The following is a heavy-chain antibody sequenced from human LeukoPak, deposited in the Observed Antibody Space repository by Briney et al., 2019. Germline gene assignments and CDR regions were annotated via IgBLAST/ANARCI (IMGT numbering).Heavy chain of an antibody. V-gene: IGHV1-69*05. CDR1: GGTFSSYA. J-gene: IGHJ5*02. CDR2: IIPIFGTA. D-gene: IGHD1-26*01. Sequence: ASVKVSCKASGGTFSSYAISWVRQAPGQGLEWMGGIIPIFGTANYAQKFQGRVTITTDESTSTAYMELSSLRSEDTAVYYCARVGSLGYNWFHPWGQGTLVTVSS. CDR3: ARVGSLGYNWFHP.